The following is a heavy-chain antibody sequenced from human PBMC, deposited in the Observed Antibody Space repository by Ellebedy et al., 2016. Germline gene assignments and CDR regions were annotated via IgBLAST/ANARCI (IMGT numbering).Heavy chain of an antibody. CDR1: GFSFSSYG. CDR3: PREGGIFGLDY. V-gene: IGHV3-33*01. J-gene: IGHJ4*02. CDR2: IWYDGSNK. Sequence: GGSLRLXXAASGFSFSSYGVYWVRQAPGKGLEWVAVIWYDGSNKYYADSVKGRFTISRDNSKNTLYLQMNSLRAEDTALYYCPREGGIFGLDYWGQGTLVTVSS. D-gene: IGHD3-3*02.